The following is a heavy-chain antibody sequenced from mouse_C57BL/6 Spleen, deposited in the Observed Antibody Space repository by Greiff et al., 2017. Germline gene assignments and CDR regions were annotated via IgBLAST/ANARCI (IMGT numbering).Heavy chain of an antibody. V-gene: IGHV5-12*01. CDR2: ISNGGGST. D-gene: IGHD1-1*01. CDR1: GFTFSDYY. CDR3: ARDYYGSSSFAY. J-gene: IGHJ3*01. Sequence: EVQVVESGGGLVQPGGSLKLSCAASGFTFSDYYMYWVRQTPEKRLEWVAYISNGGGSTYYPDTVKGRFTISRDNAKNTLYLQMSRLKSEDTAMYYCARDYYGSSSFAYWGQGTLVTVSA.